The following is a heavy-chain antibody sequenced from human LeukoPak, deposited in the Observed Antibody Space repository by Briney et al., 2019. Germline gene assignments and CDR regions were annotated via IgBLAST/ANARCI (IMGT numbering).Heavy chain of an antibody. CDR3: ARSYYDSSGYYYILGYYYYYYMDV. CDR1: GYTFTSYA. D-gene: IGHD3-22*01. CDR2: INTNTGNP. J-gene: IGHJ6*03. V-gene: IGHV7-4-1*02. Sequence: ASVKVSCKASGYTFTSYAMNWVRQAPGQGLEWMGWINTNTGNPTYAQGFTGRFVFSLDTSVSTAYLQISSLKAEDTAVYYCARSYYDSSGYYYILGYYYYYYMDVWGKGTTVTVSS.